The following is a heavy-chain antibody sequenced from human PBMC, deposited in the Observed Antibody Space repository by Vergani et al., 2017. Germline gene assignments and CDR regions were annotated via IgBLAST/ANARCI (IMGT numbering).Heavy chain of an antibody. D-gene: IGHD3-9*01. J-gene: IGHJ4*02. Sequence: EVRLVESGGGLVKPGGSLRLSCQVSGFDFSQAWMNWVRQSPGKGLEYIGLSKPKTEGGTTHYNAAMKGRVTISRDDSKSVLFLEMTNLAPEDTAVYYCARRSGIVYDIFSGTQYFFDFWGQGTLVTVSS. CDR2: SKPKTEGGTT. CDR3: ARRSGIVYDIFSGTQYFFDF. CDR1: GFDFSQAW. V-gene: IGHV3-15*05.